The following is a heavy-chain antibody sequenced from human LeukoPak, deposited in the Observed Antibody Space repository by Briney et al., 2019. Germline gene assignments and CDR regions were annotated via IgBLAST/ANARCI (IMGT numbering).Heavy chain of an antibody. D-gene: IGHD6-13*01. J-gene: IGHJ4*02. CDR3: ARSTERSSWYGVSRYYFDY. V-gene: IGHV4-34*01. CDR1: GGSFSNYY. Sequence: SETLSLTCVVYGGSFSNYYWVWIRQPPGKGLEWIGEINQSGSTNYNPSLKSRVTISVDTSKNQFSLKLSSVTAADTAVYYCARSTERSSWYGVSRYYFDYWGQGTLVTVSS. CDR2: INQSGST.